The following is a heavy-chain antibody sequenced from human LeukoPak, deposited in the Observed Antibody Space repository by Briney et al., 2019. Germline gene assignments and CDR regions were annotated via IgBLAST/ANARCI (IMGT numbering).Heavy chain of an antibody. CDR2: IYYSGST. Sequence: SETLSLTCAVSGVSMSHFHWNWFRQPPGKGLEWIGYIYYSGSTNYNPSLKSRVTISVDTSKNQFSLKLSSVTAADTAVYYCATTKAAARGAFDIWGQGTMVIVSS. D-gene: IGHD6-6*01. V-gene: IGHV4-59*01. CDR1: GVSMSHFH. J-gene: IGHJ3*02. CDR3: ATTKAAARGAFDI.